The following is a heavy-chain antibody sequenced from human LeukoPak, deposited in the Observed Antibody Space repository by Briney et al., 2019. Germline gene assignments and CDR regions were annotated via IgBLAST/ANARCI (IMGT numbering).Heavy chain of an antibody. CDR2: ISAYNGNT. CDR1: GYTFTSYG. D-gene: IGHD6-13*01. CDR3: ARVRSSSWYFSFGYYYYYMDV. J-gene: IGHJ6*03. Sequence: PGASVKVSCKASGYTFTSYGISWVRQAPGQGLEWMGWISAYNGNTNYAQKLQGRVTMTTDTSTSTAYMELRSLRSDDTAVYYCARVRSSSWYFSFGYYYYYMDVWGKGTTVTVSS. V-gene: IGHV1-18*01.